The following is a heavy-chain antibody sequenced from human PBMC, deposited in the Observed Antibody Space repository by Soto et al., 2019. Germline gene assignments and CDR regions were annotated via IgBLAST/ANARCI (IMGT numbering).Heavy chain of an antibody. CDR2: ISAYNGNI. CDR1: GYTFTSYG. Sequence: QVQLVQSGAEVKKPGASVKVSCKASGYTFTSYGIGWVRQARGQGLEWMGWISAYNGNIKYAQKLQGRDTMTTDTSTSTAYMELRSLRSDDTAVYYCARDLAVGLVAYWGQGTLVTVSS. V-gene: IGHV1-18*01. D-gene: IGHD6-19*01. CDR3: ARDLAVGLVAY. J-gene: IGHJ4*02.